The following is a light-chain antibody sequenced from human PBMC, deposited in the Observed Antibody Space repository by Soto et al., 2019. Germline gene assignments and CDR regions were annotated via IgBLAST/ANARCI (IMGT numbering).Light chain of an antibody. CDR2: GAS. CDR1: QSAYSSY. Sequence: ELVLTQSPGTLSLSPGDRATLSCRSSQSAYSSYLSWYQQKPGQAPRLLIYGASNRATGIPDRFSGSGSGTDFTLTISGLESEDFAVYYCQQYGTSLFTFGGGTKVDIK. V-gene: IGKV3-20*01. CDR3: QQYGTSLFT. J-gene: IGKJ4*01.